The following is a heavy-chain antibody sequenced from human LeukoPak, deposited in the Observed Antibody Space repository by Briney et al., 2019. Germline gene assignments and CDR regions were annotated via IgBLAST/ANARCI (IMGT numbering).Heavy chain of an antibody. Sequence: GGSLRLSCAGSGFAFSRYSMNWFRQAPGKGLQRVSSISSSSRHIFYADSVKGRFTISRDNAKNSLYLQMNSLRAEDTAVYYCARGATGDAFDIWGQGTMVTVSS. V-gene: IGHV3-21*01. J-gene: IGHJ3*02. CDR3: ARGATGDAFDI. D-gene: IGHD1-1*01. CDR2: ISSSSRHI. CDR1: GFAFSRYS.